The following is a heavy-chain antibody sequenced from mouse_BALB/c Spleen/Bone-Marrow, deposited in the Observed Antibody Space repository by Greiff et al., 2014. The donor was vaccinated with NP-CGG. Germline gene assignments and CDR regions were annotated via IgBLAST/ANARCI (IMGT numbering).Heavy chain of an antibody. CDR3: ARDENYDIYWYFDV. CDR1: GFTFTDYY. J-gene: IGHJ1*01. Sequence: EVQLVESGGGLVQPGGSLRLSCATSGFTFTDYYMSWVRQTPGKALEWLGFIRNKANGYTTDYSVSVKARFTISRDNSQSILYLQMNTLRAEDSATYYCARDENYDIYWYFDVWGAGTTVTVSS. V-gene: IGHV7-3*02. CDR2: IRNKANGYTT. D-gene: IGHD1-1*01.